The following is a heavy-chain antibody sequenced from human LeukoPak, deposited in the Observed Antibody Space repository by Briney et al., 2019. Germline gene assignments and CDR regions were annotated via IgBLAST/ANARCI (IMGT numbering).Heavy chain of an antibody. J-gene: IGHJ4*02. D-gene: IGHD3-16*01. CDR3: ARDLPLGAFDY. V-gene: IGHV3-30-3*01. CDR2: ISYDGSNK. Sequence: GGSLRLSCAASGFTFSSYAMPWVRQAPGKGLQWVAVISYDGSNKYYADSVKGRFTLSRDNSKNTLYLQLNSLRAEDTAVYYCARDLPLGAFDYWGQGTLVTVSS. CDR1: GFTFSSYA.